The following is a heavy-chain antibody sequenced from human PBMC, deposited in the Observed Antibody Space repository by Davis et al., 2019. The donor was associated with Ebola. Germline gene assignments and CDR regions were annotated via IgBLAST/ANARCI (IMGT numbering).Heavy chain of an antibody. Sequence: MPSETLSLTCAVYAGSFSGYYWSWIRQPPGKGLEWIGEINDSGTTNYNPSLKSRVTISVDTSKNQFSLELSSVTAADTAVYYCARGRYSYGYFDYWGQGTLVTVSP. CDR2: INDSGTT. J-gene: IGHJ4*02. CDR1: AGSFSGYY. V-gene: IGHV4-34*01. D-gene: IGHD5-18*01. CDR3: ARGRYSYGYFDY.